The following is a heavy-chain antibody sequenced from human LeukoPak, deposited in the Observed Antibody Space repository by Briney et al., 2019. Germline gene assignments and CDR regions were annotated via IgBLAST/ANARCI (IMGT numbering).Heavy chain of an antibody. V-gene: IGHV1-46*01. CDR1: GYTFTGYY. D-gene: IGHD6-19*01. J-gene: IGHJ4*02. CDR2: ISPSGGST. CDR3: ARGPSLIAVAGPDY. Sequence: GSVKVSCKASGYTFTGYYMHWVRQAPGQGLEWMGRISPSGGSTSYAQKFQGRVTMTRDTSTSTVYMELSSLRSEDTAVYYCARGPSLIAVAGPDYWGQGTLVTVSS.